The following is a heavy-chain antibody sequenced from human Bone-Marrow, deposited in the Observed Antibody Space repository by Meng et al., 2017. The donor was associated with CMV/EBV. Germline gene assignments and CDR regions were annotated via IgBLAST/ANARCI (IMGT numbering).Heavy chain of an antibody. CDR3: ARTAYCGGDCYAVKL. D-gene: IGHD2-21*01. V-gene: IGHV4-34*01. CDR1: GGSFSGYY. Sequence: GSLRLSCAVYGGSFSGYYWSWIRQPPGKGLEWIGEINHSGSTNYNPSLKSRATISVDTSKNQFSLKLSSVTAADTAVYYCARTAYCGGDCYAVKLWGQGTMVTVSS. CDR2: INHSGST. J-gene: IGHJ3*01.